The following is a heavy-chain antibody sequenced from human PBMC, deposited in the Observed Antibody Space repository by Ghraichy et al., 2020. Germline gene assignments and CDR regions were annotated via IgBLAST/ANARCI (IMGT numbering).Heavy chain of an antibody. CDR1: GFTFSSYG. CDR3: ARDQVGITMPRDV. CDR2: IWYDGSNK. V-gene: IGHV3-33*01. J-gene: IGHJ6*02. D-gene: IGHD3-10*01. Sequence: GGSLRLSCAASGFTFSSYGMHWVRQAPGKGLEWVAVIWYDGSNKYYADSVKGRFTISRDNSKNTLYLQMNSLRAEDTAVYYCARDQVGITMPRDVWGQGTTVTVSS.